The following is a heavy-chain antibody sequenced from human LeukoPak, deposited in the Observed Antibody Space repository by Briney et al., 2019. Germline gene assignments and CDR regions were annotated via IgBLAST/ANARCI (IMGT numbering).Heavy chain of an antibody. CDR2: INSDGSST. Sequence: HPGRSLRLSCAASGFTFSSYWMHWVRHAPGKGLVWVSRINSDGSSTSYADSVKGRFTISRDNAKKTLYLQMNSLRAEDTAVYYCASGEFDYYDSIIFGGQGTLVTVSS. CDR3: ASGEFDYYDSIIF. D-gene: IGHD3-22*01. V-gene: IGHV3-74*01. J-gene: IGHJ4*02. CDR1: GFTFSSYW.